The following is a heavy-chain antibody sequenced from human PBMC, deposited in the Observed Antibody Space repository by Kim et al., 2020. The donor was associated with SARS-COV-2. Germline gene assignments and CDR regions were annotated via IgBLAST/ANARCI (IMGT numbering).Heavy chain of an antibody. CDR3: TRVLGTTLGGGCYYGV. J-gene: IGHJ3*01. D-gene: IGHD3-10*01. Sequence: PVKGRVTISRDDSKNALYLQMNSLKTEDTAVYYCTRVLGTTLGGGCYYGVWGRGTMVTVSS. V-gene: IGHV3-15*01.